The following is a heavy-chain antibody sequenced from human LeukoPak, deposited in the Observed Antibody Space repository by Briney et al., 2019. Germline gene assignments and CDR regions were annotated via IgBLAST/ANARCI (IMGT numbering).Heavy chain of an antibody. CDR1: GFTFSNAW. CDR2: IKSKTDGGTT. J-gene: IGHJ4*02. D-gene: IGHD3-22*01. V-gene: IGHV3-15*01. Sequence: GGSLRLSCAASGFTFSNAWMSWVRQAPGKGLEWVGRIKSKTDGGTTDYAAPVKGRFTISRDDSKNTLYLQMNSLKTEDTAVYYCTKNLYLWGGYYDYWGQGTLVTVSS. CDR3: TKNLYLWGGYYDY.